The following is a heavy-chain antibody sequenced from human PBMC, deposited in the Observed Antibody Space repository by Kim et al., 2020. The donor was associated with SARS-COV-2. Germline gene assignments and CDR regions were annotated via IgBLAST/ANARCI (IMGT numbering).Heavy chain of an antibody. CDR2: INTNTGNP. CDR3: AREVFGQWLVHPTFDY. CDR1: GYTFTSYA. D-gene: IGHD6-19*01. J-gene: IGHJ4*02. Sequence: ASVKVSCKASGYTFTSYAMNWVRQAPGQGLEWMGWINTNTGNPTYAQGFTGRFVFSLDTSVSTAYLQISSLKAEDTAVYYCAREVFGQWLVHPTFDYWGQGTLVTVSS. V-gene: IGHV7-4-1*02.